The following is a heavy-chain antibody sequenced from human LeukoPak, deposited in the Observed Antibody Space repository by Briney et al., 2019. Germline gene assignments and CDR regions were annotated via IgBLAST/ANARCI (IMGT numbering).Heavy chain of an antibody. Sequence: PSEALSLTCTVSGGSISSSSYYWGWIRQPPGKGLEWIGSIYYSGSTYYNPSLKSRVTISVDTSKNQFSLKLSSVTAADTAVYYCARHPPSYYDFWSGYYDITPYYYYYMDVWGKGTTVTVSS. D-gene: IGHD3-3*01. CDR1: GGSISSSSYY. J-gene: IGHJ6*03. V-gene: IGHV4-39*01. CDR3: ARHPPSYYDFWSGYYDITPYYYYYMDV. CDR2: IYYSGST.